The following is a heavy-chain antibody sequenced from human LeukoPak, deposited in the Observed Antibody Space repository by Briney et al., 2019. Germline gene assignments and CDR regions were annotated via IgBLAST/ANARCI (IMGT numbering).Heavy chain of an antibody. CDR1: GDSISSSTYY. D-gene: IGHD1-26*01. Sequence: SETLSLTCTVSGDSISSSTYYWGWIRQPPGKGLEWIGYIYHSGSTYYNPSLKSRVTISVDRSKNQFSLKLSSVTAADTAVYYCARSLSGSYPSGYWGQGTLVTVSS. CDR3: ARSLSGSYPSGY. J-gene: IGHJ4*02. CDR2: IYHSGST. V-gene: IGHV4-39*07.